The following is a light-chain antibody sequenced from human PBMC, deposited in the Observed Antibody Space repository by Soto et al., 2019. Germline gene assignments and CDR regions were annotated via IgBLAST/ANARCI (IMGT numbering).Light chain of an antibody. CDR1: SSDVGSYNL. V-gene: IGLV2-23*01. Sequence: QSALTQPASVSGSPGQSITISCTGTSSDVGSYNLVSWYQQHPGKAPKLMIYEGSKRPSGVSNRFSGSKSGNTASLTISGLQAEDEAAYYCCSSAGSSTGVFGGGTKLTVL. J-gene: IGLJ3*02. CDR2: EGS. CDR3: CSSAGSSTGV.